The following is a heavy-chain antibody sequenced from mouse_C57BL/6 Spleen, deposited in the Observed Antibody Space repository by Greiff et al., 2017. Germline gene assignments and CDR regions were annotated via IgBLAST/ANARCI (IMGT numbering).Heavy chain of an antibody. CDR2: IDPSDSYT. J-gene: IGHJ3*01. Sequence: VQLQQPGAELVMPGASVKLSCKASGYTFTSYWMHWVKQRPGQGLEWIGEIDPSDSYTNYNQKFKGKSTLTVDKSSSTAYMQLSSLTSEDSAVYYCARWGGREVFAYCGQGTLVTVSA. CDR3: ARWGGREVFAY. D-gene: IGHD3-3*01. CDR1: GYTFTSYW. V-gene: IGHV1-69*01.